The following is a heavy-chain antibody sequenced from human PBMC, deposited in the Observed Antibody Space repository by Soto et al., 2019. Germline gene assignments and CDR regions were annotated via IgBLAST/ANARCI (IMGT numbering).Heavy chain of an antibody. Sequence: QVQLVESGGGVVQPGRSLRLSCAASGFTFSIYGMHWVRQAPGKGLEWVAVISYDGSNQYYADSVKGRFTISRENSKXXLYRQMNSLTTNDTAEYYCARSRPASRGSTYYFDYWGQGTLVTVSS. CDR1: GFTFSIYG. V-gene: IGHV3-33*01. CDR3: ARSRPASRGSTYYFDY. J-gene: IGHJ4*02. D-gene: IGHD3-10*01. CDR2: ISYDGSNQ.